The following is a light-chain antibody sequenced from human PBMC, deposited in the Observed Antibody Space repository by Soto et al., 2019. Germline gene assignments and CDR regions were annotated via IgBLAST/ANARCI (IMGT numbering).Light chain of an antibody. CDR3: CSYAGSSTLYV. J-gene: IGLJ1*01. CDR1: SSDVGSYNL. Sequence: QSVLTQPASVSGSPGQSITISCTGTSSDVGSYNLVSWYQQHPGKAPKLMIYEGSKRPSGFSNRFSGSKSGNTASLTISGLQAEDEADYYCCSYAGSSTLYVFGTGTKVTVL. V-gene: IGLV2-23*01. CDR2: EGS.